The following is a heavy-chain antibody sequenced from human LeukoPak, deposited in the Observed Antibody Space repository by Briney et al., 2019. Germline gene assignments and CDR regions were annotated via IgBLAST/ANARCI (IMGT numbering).Heavy chain of an antibody. CDR3: ARVHFEYAFDI. J-gene: IGHJ3*02. CDR1: GGSISSGGYY. D-gene: IGHD3-9*01. CDR2: IYYSGST. Sequence: SQTLSLTRTVSGGSISSGGYYWSWIRQHPGKGLEWIGYIYYSGSTYYNPSLKSRVTISVDTSKNQFSLKLSSVTAADTAVYYCARVHFEYAFDIWGQGTMVTVSS. V-gene: IGHV4-31*03.